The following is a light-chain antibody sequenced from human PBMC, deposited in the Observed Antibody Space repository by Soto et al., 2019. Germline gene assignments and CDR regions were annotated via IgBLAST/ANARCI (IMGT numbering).Light chain of an antibody. CDR2: GNN. V-gene: IGLV1-40*01. CDR3: QSYDSSLSGYV. J-gene: IGLJ1*01. CDR1: SANIVSAYN. Sequence: QSVLTHPPSVSGAPGQRVTISCTGSSANIVSAYNVDWYQQLPGTAPKLLIYGNNNRPSGVPARFSGSKSGTSASLDIAGLQAEDEGDYYCQSYDSSLSGYVFGTGTKVTVL.